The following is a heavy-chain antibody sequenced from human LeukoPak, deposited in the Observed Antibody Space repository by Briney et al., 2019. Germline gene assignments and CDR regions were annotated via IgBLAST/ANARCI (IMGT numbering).Heavy chain of an antibody. CDR1: GGSLSSGDYY. Sequence: PSQTPSLTCTVSGGSLSSGDYYWSWIRQPPGKGLEWIGYIYYSGSTYYNPSLKSRVIISVDTPKNQLSLKLNSVTAADTAVYYCARVIDDSSGYPFDYWGQGTLVTVSS. D-gene: IGHD3-22*01. J-gene: IGHJ4*02. CDR3: ARVIDDSSGYPFDY. CDR2: IYYSGST. V-gene: IGHV4-30-4*01.